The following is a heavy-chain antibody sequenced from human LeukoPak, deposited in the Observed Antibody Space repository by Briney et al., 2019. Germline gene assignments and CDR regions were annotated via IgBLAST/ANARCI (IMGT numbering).Heavy chain of an antibody. CDR1: GYTFTSYY. J-gene: IGHJ3*02. Sequence: EASVKVSCKASGYTFTSYYMHWVRQAPGQGLEWMGIINPSGGSTSYAQKFQGRVTMTRDTSTSTVYMELSSLRSEDTAVYYCAIPPRKDGAFDIWGQGTMVTVSS. D-gene: IGHD2-21*01. V-gene: IGHV1-46*01. CDR2: INPSGGST. CDR3: AIPPRKDGAFDI.